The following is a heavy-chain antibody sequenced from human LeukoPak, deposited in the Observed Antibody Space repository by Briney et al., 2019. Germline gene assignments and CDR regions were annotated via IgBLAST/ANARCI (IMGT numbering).Heavy chain of an antibody. D-gene: IGHD3-10*01. CDR3: VRVVTGSVDY. J-gene: IGHJ4*02. V-gene: IGHV4-59*01. Sequence: WIGYIYYTGDTNCIPSFESRVTISVDTSKNQFSLKLGSVTAADTAIYYCVRVVTGSVDYWGQGTLVTVSS. CDR2: IYYTGDT.